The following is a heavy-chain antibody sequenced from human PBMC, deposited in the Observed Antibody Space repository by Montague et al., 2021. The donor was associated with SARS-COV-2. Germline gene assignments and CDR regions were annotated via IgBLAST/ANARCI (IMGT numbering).Heavy chain of an antibody. Sequence: CAISGDSVSSNSAAWNWIRQSPSRGLEWLGRTYYRSKWYNDYAVSVKSRITINPDTSKNQFSLQLNTVTPEDTAVYYCARQPLGYDFVYYYYGMDVWGQGTTVTVSS. J-gene: IGHJ6*02. V-gene: IGHV6-1*01. CDR3: ARQPLGYDFVYYYYGMDV. CDR1: GDSVSSNSAA. D-gene: IGHD5-12*01. CDR2: TYYRSKWYN.